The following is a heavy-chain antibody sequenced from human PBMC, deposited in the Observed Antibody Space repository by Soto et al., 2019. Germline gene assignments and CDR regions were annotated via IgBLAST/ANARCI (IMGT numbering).Heavy chain of an antibody. V-gene: IGHV1-69*12. D-gene: IGHD6-13*01. Sequence: QVQLVQSGAEVKKPGSSVKVSCKASGGTFSSYAISWVRQAPGQGLEWMGGVIPIFGTANYAQKFQGRVTIXAXGSTSPAYMELTGVRSEDTAMCYGARVGTQLVPFDYWGQGTLVTVSS. CDR1: GGTFSSYA. J-gene: IGHJ4*02. CDR3: ARVGTQLVPFDY. CDR2: VIPIFGTA.